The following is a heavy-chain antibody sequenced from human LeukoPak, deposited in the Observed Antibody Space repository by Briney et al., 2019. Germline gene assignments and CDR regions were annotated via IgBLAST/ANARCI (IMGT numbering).Heavy chain of an antibody. D-gene: IGHD3-22*01. CDR3: ARAYYYDSSGYLRGAFDY. J-gene: IGHJ4*02. CDR2: IYYSGST. Sequence: SETLSLTCTVSGGSISSSSYYWGWIRQPPGKGLEWIGYIYYSGSTNYNPSPKSRVTISVDTSKNQFSLKLSSVTAADTAVYYCARAYYYDSSGYLRGAFDYWGQGTLVTVSS. V-gene: IGHV4-61*05. CDR1: GGSISSSSYY.